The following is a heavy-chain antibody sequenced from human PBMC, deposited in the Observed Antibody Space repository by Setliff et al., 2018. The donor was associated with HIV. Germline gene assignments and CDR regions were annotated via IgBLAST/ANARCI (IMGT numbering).Heavy chain of an antibody. CDR3: ARDRYYYDSSGYYGFYFDY. V-gene: IGHV3-33*07. CDR1: GGSISSFS. Sequence: PSETLSLTCTVSGGSISSFSYYWAWIRQSPGKGLEWVATIWHDGSEKYYGDSVKGRFTISRDNSKNTLYLQMNSLRAEDTAVYYCARDRYYYDSSGYYGFYFDYWGQGTLVTVSS. CDR2: IWHDGSEK. J-gene: IGHJ4*02. D-gene: IGHD3-22*01.